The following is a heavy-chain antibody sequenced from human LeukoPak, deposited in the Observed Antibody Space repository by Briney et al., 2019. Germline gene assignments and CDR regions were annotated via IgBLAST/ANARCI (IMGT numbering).Heavy chain of an antibody. D-gene: IGHD1-26*01. V-gene: IGHV4-38-2*02. CDR1: GYSISSNYY. J-gene: IGHJ4*02. CDR3: ARSVRRGFNFDY. Sequence: PSETLSLTCIVSGYSISSNYYWGWIRQPPGKGLEWIGSIFYSGTTYYNPSLKSRVTISVDTSKNQFSLKLRSVTAADTAVYYCARSVRRGFNFDYWGQGTLVTVSS. CDR2: IFYSGTT.